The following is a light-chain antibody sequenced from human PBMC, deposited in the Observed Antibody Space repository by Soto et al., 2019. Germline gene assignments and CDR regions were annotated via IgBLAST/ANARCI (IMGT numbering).Light chain of an antibody. CDR3: QQYGSSTPGT. J-gene: IGKJ1*01. Sequence: EIVMTQSPATLSVSPGERATLSCRASQSVSTKLAWYQQKPGQAPRLLIYDASSRATGIPDRFSGGGSGTDFTLTISRLEPEDFAVYYCQQYGSSTPGTFGQGTKVDIK. V-gene: IGKV3-20*01. CDR1: QSVSTK. CDR2: DAS.